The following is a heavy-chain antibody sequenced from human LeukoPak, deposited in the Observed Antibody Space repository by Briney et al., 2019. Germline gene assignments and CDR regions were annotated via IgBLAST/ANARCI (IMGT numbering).Heavy chain of an antibody. V-gene: IGHV4-61*02. J-gene: IGHJ4*02. CDR2: IYSSGST. CDR1: SGSINSGSYY. CDR3: ARYEAVAGVFDY. D-gene: IGHD6-19*01. Sequence: PSETLSPTCTVSSGSINSGSYYWNWIRQPAGKGLEWIGRIYSSGSTNYNPSLKSRVTISVDTSKNQFSLKLSSVTAADTAVYYCARYEAVAGVFDYWGQGTLVTVSS.